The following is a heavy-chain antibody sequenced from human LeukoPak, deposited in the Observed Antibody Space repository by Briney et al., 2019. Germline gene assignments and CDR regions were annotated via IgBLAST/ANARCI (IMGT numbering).Heavy chain of an antibody. D-gene: IGHD2-8*01. J-gene: IGHJ5*02. Sequence: SETLSLTCAVYGGSFSGYYWSWIRQPPGKGLGWIGEINHSGSTNYNPSLKSRVTISVDTSKNQFSLKLSSVTAADTAVYYCASPIGVGNWFDPWGQGTLVTVSS. CDR2: INHSGST. CDR3: ASPIGVGNWFDP. CDR1: GGSFSGYY. V-gene: IGHV4-34*01.